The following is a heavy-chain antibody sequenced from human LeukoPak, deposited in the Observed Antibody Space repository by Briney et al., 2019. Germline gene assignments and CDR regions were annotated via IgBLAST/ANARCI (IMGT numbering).Heavy chain of an antibody. J-gene: IGHJ4*02. V-gene: IGHV3-7*01. CDR1: RFIFSSYS. Sequence: GGSLRLSCAASRFIFSSYSMNWVRQAPGKGLEWVANIKQDGSEKYYVDSVKGRFTISRDNAKNSLYLQMNSLRAEDTAVYYCARDSGMTTNFDYWGQGTLVTVSS. D-gene: IGHD2-15*01. CDR3: ARDSGMTTNFDY. CDR2: IKQDGSEK.